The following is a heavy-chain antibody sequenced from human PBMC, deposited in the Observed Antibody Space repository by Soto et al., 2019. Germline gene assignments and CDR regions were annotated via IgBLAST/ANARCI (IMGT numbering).Heavy chain of an antibody. CDR1: GGSISSGDYY. J-gene: IGHJ5*02. Sequence: SETLSLTCTVSGGSISSGDYYWSWIRQPPGKGLEWIGSIYYTGNTYYNPSLKSRVTISVDTSKNQFSLKLSSVTAADTAVYYCAREARYCSSTSCYDMLFDPWGQGTLVTVSS. V-gene: IGHV4-39*07. CDR2: IYYTGNT. D-gene: IGHD2-2*01. CDR3: AREARYCSSTSCYDMLFDP.